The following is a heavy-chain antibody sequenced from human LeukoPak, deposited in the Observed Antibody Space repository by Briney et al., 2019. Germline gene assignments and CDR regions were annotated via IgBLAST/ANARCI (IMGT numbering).Heavy chain of an antibody. Sequence: GGSLRLSCAASGFTFSSHAMNWVRQAPGKGLEWVGFIRSKAYGGTTEYAASVKGRFTISRDDSKSIAYLQMNSLKAEDTAVYYCTRERFDYGDYLSDYWGQGTLVTVSS. J-gene: IGHJ4*02. CDR1: GFTFSSHA. V-gene: IGHV3-49*04. CDR2: IRSKAYGGTT. CDR3: TRERFDYGDYLSDY. D-gene: IGHD4-17*01.